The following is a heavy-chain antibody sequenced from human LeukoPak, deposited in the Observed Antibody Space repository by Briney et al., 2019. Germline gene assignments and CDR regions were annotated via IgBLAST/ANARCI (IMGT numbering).Heavy chain of an antibody. D-gene: IGHD6-19*01. CDR2: IDWDDDK. CDR3: ARSYSSGWYFAFDI. CDR1: GFSLSTSGMC. J-gene: IGHJ3*02. Sequence: ESGPTLVNPTQTLTLTCTFSGFSLSTSGMCVSWIRQPPGKALEWLALIDWDDDKYYSTSLKTRLTISKDTSKNQVVLTMTNMDPVDTATYYCARSYSSGWYFAFDIWGQGTMVTVSS. V-gene: IGHV2-70*01.